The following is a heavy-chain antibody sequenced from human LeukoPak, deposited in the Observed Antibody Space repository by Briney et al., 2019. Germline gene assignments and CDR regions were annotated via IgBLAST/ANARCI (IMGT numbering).Heavy chain of an antibody. V-gene: IGHV4-4*02. CDR3: ARVLSGSNFDY. Sequence: SETLSLTCAVSGGSINSNNWWSSVRQPPEKGLEWIGEIFHSGGTNYNPSLKSRVTISVDKPKNQFSLKLSSVTAADTAVYYCARVLSGSNFDYWGQGTLVTVSS. CDR1: GGSINSNNW. J-gene: IGHJ4*02. CDR2: IFHSGGT. D-gene: IGHD3-22*01.